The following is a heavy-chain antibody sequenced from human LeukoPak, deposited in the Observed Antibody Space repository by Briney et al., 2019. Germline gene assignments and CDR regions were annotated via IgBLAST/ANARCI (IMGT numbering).Heavy chain of an antibody. Sequence: SETLSLTCAVYGGSFSGYYWSWIRQPPGKGLEWIGEINHSGSTNYNPSLKSRVTISVDTSKNQFSLKLSSVTAADTAVYYCARGLYSRGWIRDWGQGTLVTVSS. CDR1: GGSFSGYY. V-gene: IGHV4-34*01. J-gene: IGHJ4*02. D-gene: IGHD6-19*01. CDR2: INHSGST. CDR3: ARGLYSRGWIRD.